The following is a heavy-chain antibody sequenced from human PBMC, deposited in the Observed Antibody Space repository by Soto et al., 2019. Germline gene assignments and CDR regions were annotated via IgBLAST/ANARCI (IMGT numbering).Heavy chain of an antibody. CDR1: GYTFTSYA. J-gene: IGHJ4*02. V-gene: IGHV1-3*01. CDR3: ARDPGYSYGYN. CDR2: INGGNGNT. Sequence: QVQLVQSGAEVKKPGASVKVSCKASGYTFTSYAMHWVRQAPGQRLEWMGWINGGNGNTKYSQKFQGRVTITRDPSASTAYMELSSLRSEDTAVYYCARDPGYSYGYNWGQGTLVTVSS. D-gene: IGHD5-18*01.